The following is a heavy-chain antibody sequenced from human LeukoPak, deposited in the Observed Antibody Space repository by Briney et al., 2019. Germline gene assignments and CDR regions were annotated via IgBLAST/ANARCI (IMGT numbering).Heavy chain of an antibody. V-gene: IGHV4-34*01. CDR1: GGSFSDYY. CDR2: INHHGST. Sequence: SETLSLTCTVYGGSFSDYYWSWIRQPPGKGLEWIGEINHHGSTNYNPSLKSRLTISVATSKNQFSLNPSSVTAADTAVYYCARGDQRFGSGTVNFYYFYMDVWGKGTTVTVSS. CDR3: ARGDQRFGSGTVNFYYFYMDV. J-gene: IGHJ6*03. D-gene: IGHD3-10*01.